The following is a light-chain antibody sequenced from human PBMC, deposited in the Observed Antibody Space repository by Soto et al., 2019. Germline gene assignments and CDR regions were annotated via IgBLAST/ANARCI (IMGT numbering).Light chain of an antibody. V-gene: IGLV1-44*01. J-gene: IGLJ1*01. Sequence: QSVLTQPPSASGTPGQRVTISCSGTTSNIGRSTVSWYQQFPGAAPKLLIYGNTQRPLGVPVRFSGSKSDTSASLAISGLQSEDEADYYCATSNDGIFVFGIGTKVTVL. CDR3: ATSNDGIFV. CDR2: GNT. CDR1: TSNIGRST.